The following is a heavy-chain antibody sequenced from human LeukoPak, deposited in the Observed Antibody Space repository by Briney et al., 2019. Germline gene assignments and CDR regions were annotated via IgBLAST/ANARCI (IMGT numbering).Heavy chain of an antibody. D-gene: IGHD6-6*01. CDR1: GFTFSDYA. V-gene: IGHV3-21*01. CDR2: ITGSGGNT. J-gene: IGHJ4*02. Sequence: GGSLRLSCTVSGFTFSDYAMSWVRQAPGKGLEWVSAITGSGGNTYYADSVKGRFTISRDNAKNSLYLQMNSLRAEDTAVYYCARDPKGEGSSSSFVGYWGQGTLVTVSS. CDR3: ARDPKGEGSSSSFVGY.